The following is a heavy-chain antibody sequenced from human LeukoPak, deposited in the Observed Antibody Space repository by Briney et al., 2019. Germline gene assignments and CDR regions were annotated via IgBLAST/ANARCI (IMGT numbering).Heavy chain of an antibody. CDR2: INPYSGGT. CDR1: GGTFSSYA. V-gene: IGHV1-2*06. D-gene: IGHD1/OR15-1a*01. CDR3: ARAKIGGTLEDTFDI. Sequence: GSVKVSCKASGGTFSSYAISWVRQAPGQGLELMGRINPYSGGTNFPQKFKGRVTMTSDTSISTAFVEVSSLRYDDTAVYYCARAKIGGTLEDTFDIWGQGTEVIVSS. J-gene: IGHJ3*02.